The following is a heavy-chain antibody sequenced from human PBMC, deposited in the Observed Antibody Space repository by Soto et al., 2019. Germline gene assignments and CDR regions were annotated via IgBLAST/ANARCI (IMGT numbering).Heavy chain of an antibody. V-gene: IGHV5-10-1*01. J-gene: IGHJ5*02. CDR3: AKTYYYDSAGYYAPFDH. Sequence: PXESLKISCKGSGYTFTNYWINWVRQVPGKGLEWMGRIDPTDSYTNYSPSFQGRVTISVDKSINTAYLQWSSLKASDTATYYCAKTYYYDSAGYYAPFDHWGQGTLVTVSS. CDR2: IDPTDSYT. CDR1: GYTFTNYW. D-gene: IGHD3-22*01.